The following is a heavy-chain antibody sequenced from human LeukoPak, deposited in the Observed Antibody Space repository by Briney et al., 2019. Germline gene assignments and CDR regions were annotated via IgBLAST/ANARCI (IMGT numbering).Heavy chain of an antibody. D-gene: IGHD2-15*01. CDR2: ISGSGGST. Sequence: PSETLSLTGTVSDGSISSYYWSWVRQAPGKGLEWVSAISGSGGSTYYADSVKGRFTVSRDNSKNTLYLQMNSLRAEDTAVYYCAKLGIVVVVAATTWFDPWGQGTLVTVSS. V-gene: IGHV3-23*01. CDR1: DGSISSYY. J-gene: IGHJ5*02. CDR3: AKLGIVVVVAATTWFDP.